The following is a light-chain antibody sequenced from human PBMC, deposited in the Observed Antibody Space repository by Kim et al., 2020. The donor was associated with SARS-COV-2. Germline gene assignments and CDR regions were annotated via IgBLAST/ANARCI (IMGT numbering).Light chain of an antibody. V-gene: IGKV3-15*01. Sequence: ERVMTQSPATLSLSPGERATLSCRASLSVAANLAWYQQKPGQAPRLLIYGASTRAPGVPARFSGSGFGTEFTLTISSLQSEDFAVYYCQQYNNWPPYTFGQGTKLDI. CDR3: QQYNNWPPYT. J-gene: IGKJ2*01. CDR1: LSVAAN. CDR2: GAS.